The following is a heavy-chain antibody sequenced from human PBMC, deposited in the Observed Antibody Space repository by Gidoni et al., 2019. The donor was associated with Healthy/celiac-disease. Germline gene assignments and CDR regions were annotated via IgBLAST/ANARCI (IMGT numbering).Heavy chain of an antibody. V-gene: IGHV4-61*01. Sequence: QVQLQESGPGLVKPSETLSLTCTVSGGSVSSGSYYWSWIRQPPGKGLEWIGYIYYSGSTNYNPSLKSRVTISVDTSKNQFSLKLSSVTAADTVVYYCARYSSSWYYFDYWGQGTLVTVS. CDR1: GGSVSSGSYY. CDR3: ARYSSSWYYFDY. D-gene: IGHD6-13*01. J-gene: IGHJ4*02. CDR2: IYYSGST.